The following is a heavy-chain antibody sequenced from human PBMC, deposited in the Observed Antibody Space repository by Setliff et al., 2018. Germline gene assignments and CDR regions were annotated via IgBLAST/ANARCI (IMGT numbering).Heavy chain of an antibody. CDR3: ARVRVVQGYYEFDY. V-gene: IGHV4-39*07. J-gene: IGHJ4*02. Sequence: SETLSLTCTVSGDSISSSTYHRGWIRQSPGKGLEWIGNIYYNGNTNKNPSLKSRVTISVDTSRDQFSLRLSSVTAADTAMYYCARVRVVQGYYEFDYWGQGTLVTVSS. CDR1: GDSISSSTYH. CDR2: IYYNGNT. D-gene: IGHD3-16*01.